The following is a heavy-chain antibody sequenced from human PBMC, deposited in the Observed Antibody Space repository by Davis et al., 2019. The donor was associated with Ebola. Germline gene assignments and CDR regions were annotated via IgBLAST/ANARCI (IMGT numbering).Heavy chain of an antibody. V-gene: IGHV4-34*01. CDR2: INHSGGT. CDR3: ARVALATYGMDV. CDR1: GGSFSGYY. J-gene: IGHJ6*02. Sequence: MPSETLSLTCAVYGGSFSGYYWSWIRQPPGKGLAWIGEINHSGGTNYNPSLKSRVTISVDTSKNQFSLQLNSVTPEDTAVYYCARVALATYGMDVWGQGTTVTVSS. D-gene: IGHD5-12*01.